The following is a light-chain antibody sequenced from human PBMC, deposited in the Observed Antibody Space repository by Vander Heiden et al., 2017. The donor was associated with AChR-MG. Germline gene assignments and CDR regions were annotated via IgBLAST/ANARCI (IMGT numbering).Light chain of an antibody. J-gene: IGKJ3*01. CDR1: QALSSNQ. Sequence: PGERAVLSCRASQALSSNQIAWYHQTPGRAPRLLVQDALDRASGVPDRISGSGSGRDFTLTISRLAPEDFGVYYCQQYGSRFSFGPGTTV. CDR3: QQYGSRFS. V-gene: IGKV3-20*01. CDR2: DAL.